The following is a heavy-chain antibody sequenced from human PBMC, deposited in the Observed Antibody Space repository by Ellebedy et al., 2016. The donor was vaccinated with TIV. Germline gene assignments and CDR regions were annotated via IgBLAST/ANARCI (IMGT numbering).Heavy chain of an antibody. CDR1: GYTLTNYW. V-gene: IGHV5-51*01. Sequence: KVSCKGSGYTLTNYWINWVRQMPGKGLEWMGIIYPGDSDTRYSPSFQGQVTISADKSISTAYLQWSSLKASDTAMYYCARDSGLDYWGQGTLVTVSS. D-gene: IGHD1-14*01. CDR2: IYPGDSDT. J-gene: IGHJ4*02. CDR3: ARDSGLDY.